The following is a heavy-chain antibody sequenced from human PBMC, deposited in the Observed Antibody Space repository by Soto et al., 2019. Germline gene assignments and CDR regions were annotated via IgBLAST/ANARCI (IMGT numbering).Heavy chain of an antibody. CDR3: ANSWSSSGSYYPFDY. D-gene: IGHD3-22*01. Sequence: PGGSLRLSCAASGFTFSTYGMHWVRQAPGKGLEWVAVTSYDGSNKYYADSVKGRFTISRDNSKNTLYLQMNSLIAEDTAVYYYANSWSSSGSYYPFDYWGQGTLVTVSS. CDR1: GFTFSTYG. V-gene: IGHV3-30*18. CDR2: TSYDGSNK. J-gene: IGHJ4*02.